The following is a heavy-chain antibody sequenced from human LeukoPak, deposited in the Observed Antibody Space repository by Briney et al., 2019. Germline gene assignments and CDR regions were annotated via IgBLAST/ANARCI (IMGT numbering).Heavy chain of an antibody. J-gene: IGHJ3*02. CDR2: IYTSGST. D-gene: IGHD2-2*01. Sequence: NPSETLSLTCTVSGSISGYYWSWIRQPPGEGLEWIGYIYTSGSTNYNPSLESRVTISVDTSKNQFSLDLSSVTAADTAVYYCARQKCTSASCLTKNAFDIWGQGTMVTVSS. V-gene: IGHV4-4*09. CDR3: ARQKCTSASCLTKNAFDI. CDR1: GSISGYY.